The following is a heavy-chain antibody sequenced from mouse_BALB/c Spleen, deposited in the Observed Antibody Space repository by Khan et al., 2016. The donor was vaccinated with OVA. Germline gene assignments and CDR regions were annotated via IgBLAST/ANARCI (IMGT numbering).Heavy chain of an antibody. J-gene: IGHJ1*01. V-gene: IGHV5-17*02. D-gene: IGHD2-1*01. CDR2: ISSGSSTI. Sequence: EVQVVESGGGLVQPGGSRKLSCAASGFTFSSFGMHWVRQAPKKGLEWVAYISSGSSTIYYVDTVKGRFTISRANPKNTLFLPMTSLRSEDTAMHYCARSGGNFHWYFDVWGAGASVTVSS. CDR1: GFTFSSFG. CDR3: ARSGGNFHWYFDV.